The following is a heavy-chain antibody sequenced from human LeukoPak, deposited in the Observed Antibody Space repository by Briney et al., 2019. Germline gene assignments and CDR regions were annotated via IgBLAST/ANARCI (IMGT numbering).Heavy chain of an antibody. CDR3: AREKGYDDYVGGDYYYYYIDV. V-gene: IGHV4-61*02. D-gene: IGHD4-17*01. J-gene: IGHJ6*03. CDR2: IYTSGSI. CDR1: GGSISSTSYY. Sequence: SETLSLTCTVSGGSISSTSYYWNWIRQPAGKGLEWIGRIYTSGSINYNPSLKRRVTMSVDTSKNQFSLKLNSVTAADTAVYYCAREKGYDDYVGGDYYYYYIDVWGKGTTVTISS.